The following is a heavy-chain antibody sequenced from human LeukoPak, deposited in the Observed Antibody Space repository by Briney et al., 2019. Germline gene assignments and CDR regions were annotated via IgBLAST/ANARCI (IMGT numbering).Heavy chain of an antibody. J-gene: IGHJ5*02. V-gene: IGHV1-46*01. CDR1: GYTFTSYY. Sequence: ASVKVSCKASGYTFTSYYMHWVRQAPGQGLEWMGIINPSGGSTSYAQKFQGRVTMTRDTSTSTVYMELSSLRSGDTAVYYCARDLDSSGWFTQGVDPWGQETLVTVSS. CDR2: INPSGGST. D-gene: IGHD6-19*01. CDR3: ARDLDSSGWFTQGVDP.